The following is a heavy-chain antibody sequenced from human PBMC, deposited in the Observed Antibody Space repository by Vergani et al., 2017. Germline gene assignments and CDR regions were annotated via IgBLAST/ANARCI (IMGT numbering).Heavy chain of an antibody. Sequence: QVQLVESGGGVVQPGRSLRLSCAASGFTFNQYGMHWVRQAPGKGLEWVAVTWYDGNNKQYADSVKGRFTISRDNSKSTMYLQMNRLRDEDTGVYYCAREGSYCGSTTCRNPSYVYYYHMDVWGEGTTVTVSS. J-gene: IGHJ6*03. V-gene: IGHV3-33*01. CDR2: TWYDGNNK. D-gene: IGHD2-21*01. CDR3: AREGSYCGSTTCRNPSYVYYYHMDV. CDR1: GFTFNQYG.